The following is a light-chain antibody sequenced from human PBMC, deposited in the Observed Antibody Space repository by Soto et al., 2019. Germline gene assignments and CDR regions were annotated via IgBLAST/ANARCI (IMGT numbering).Light chain of an antibody. Sequence: EIVMTQAPAPLSVSPVGRATPSCRASQSISDTLAWCQQKPGQAPRLLIYDASTKATGIPVGFRGSGSGTEFTLTSSIRHSEDFAVNFCQQYNRPPWTFGQGTKVDI. CDR2: DAS. V-gene: IGKV3-15*01. CDR3: QQYNRPPWT. CDR1: QSISDT. J-gene: IGKJ1*01.